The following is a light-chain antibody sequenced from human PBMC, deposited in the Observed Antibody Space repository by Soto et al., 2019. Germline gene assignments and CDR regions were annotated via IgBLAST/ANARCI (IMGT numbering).Light chain of an antibody. J-gene: IGKJ1*01. CDR1: QSINSW. CDR3: QQYNSYLWK. CDR2: KAS. Sequence: DIQMTHSPSTLSASVLYRVTITFRSSQSINSWLALYQQKPGKAPKFLIYKASTLESGVPSRFSGSGSGTEFTLTISSLQPDDFATYYCQQYNSYLWKFGQGTKVDIK. V-gene: IGKV1-5*03.